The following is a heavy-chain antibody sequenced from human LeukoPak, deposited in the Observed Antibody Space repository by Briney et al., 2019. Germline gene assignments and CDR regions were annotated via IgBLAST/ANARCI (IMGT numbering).Heavy chain of an antibody. CDR3: ARGPTQVVVLGYYYMDV. D-gene: IGHD2-2*01. V-gene: IGHV1-8*01. CDR1: GDTFTSYE. J-gene: IGHJ6*03. Sequence: ASVKGSCKASGDTFTSYEINWVRQATGQGLEWMGWMNPNSGKTGYAQKFQGRVTMTRNTSISTAYMELSSLRSEDTAVYYCARGPTQVVVLGYYYMDVWGKGTTVTVSS. CDR2: MNPNSGKT.